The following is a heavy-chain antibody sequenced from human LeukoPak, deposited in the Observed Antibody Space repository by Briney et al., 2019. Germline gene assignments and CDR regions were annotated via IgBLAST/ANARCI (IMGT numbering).Heavy chain of an antibody. CDR1: GYTFTSYY. V-gene: IGHV1-46*01. Sequence: ASVKVSCKASGYTFTSYYMHWVRQAPGQGLEWMGIINPSGGSTSYAQKFQGRVTMTRDMSTSTVYMELSSLRSEDTAVYYCARVNLVRREHVYYFDYWGQGTLVTVSS. CDR2: INPSGGST. D-gene: IGHD1-26*01. J-gene: IGHJ4*02. CDR3: ARVNLVRREHVYYFDY.